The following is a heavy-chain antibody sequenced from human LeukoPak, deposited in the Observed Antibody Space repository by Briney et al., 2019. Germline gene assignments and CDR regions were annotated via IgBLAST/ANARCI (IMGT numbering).Heavy chain of an antibody. CDR3: ARDSTRYCSSTSCYTIAY. V-gene: IGHV3-30*03. Sequence: GGSLRLSCAASGFTFSSYGMHWVRQAPGKGLEWVAVISYDGSNKYYADSVKGRFTISRDNSKNTLYLQMNSLRAEDTAVYYCARDSTRYCSSTSCYTIAYWGQGTLVTVSS. CDR1: GFTFSSYG. J-gene: IGHJ4*02. D-gene: IGHD2-2*02. CDR2: ISYDGSNK.